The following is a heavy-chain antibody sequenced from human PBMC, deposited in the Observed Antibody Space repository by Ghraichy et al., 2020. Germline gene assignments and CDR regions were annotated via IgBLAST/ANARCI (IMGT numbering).Heavy chain of an antibody. CDR1: GFTFSNYW. Sequence: GGSLRLSCAASGFTFSNYWMHWVRQAPGKGLVWVSRINSVGSATMYADSVKGRFTISRDNAKNTLYLQMNSLRAEDTAVYYCARETMDYYAMDAWGQGTTVTVSS. CDR3: ARETMDYYAMDA. V-gene: IGHV3-74*03. CDR2: INSVGSAT. J-gene: IGHJ6*02. D-gene: IGHD4/OR15-4a*01.